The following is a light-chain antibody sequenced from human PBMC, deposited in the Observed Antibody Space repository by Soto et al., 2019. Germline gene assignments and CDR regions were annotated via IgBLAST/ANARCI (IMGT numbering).Light chain of an antibody. J-gene: IGKJ1*01. V-gene: IGKV1-5*01. Sequence: DIPMTQSPSTLSASVGDRVTITCRASQSISSWLAWYQQKPGKAPKLLIYDVSSLESGVPSRFSGSASATEFTLTISSLQPDDSATYYCQQYNTFWTFGQGTKVEIK. CDR2: DVS. CDR1: QSISSW. CDR3: QQYNTFWT.